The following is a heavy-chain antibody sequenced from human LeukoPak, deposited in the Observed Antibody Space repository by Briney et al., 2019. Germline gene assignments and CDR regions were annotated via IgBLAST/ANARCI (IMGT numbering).Heavy chain of an antibody. CDR3: ARPRTHYDFWSGYWGYFDY. CDR2: INHSGST. Sequence: GSLRLSCTASGFTFDIYAMSWIRQPPGKGLEWIGEINHSGSTNYNPSLKSRVTISVDTSKNQFSLKLSSVTAADTAVYYCARPRTHYDFWSGYWGYFDYWGQGTLVTVSS. CDR1: GFTFDIYA. J-gene: IGHJ4*02. D-gene: IGHD3-3*01. V-gene: IGHV4-34*01.